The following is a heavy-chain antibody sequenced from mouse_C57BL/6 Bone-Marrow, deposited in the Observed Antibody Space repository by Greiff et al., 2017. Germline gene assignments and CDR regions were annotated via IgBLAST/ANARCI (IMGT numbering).Heavy chain of an antibody. CDR1: GFNIKDDY. J-gene: IGHJ4*01. D-gene: IGHD2-3*01. V-gene: IGHV14-4*01. CDR3: TRIYDGYFYAMDY. CDR2: IDPENGDT. Sequence: VQLKQSGAELVRPGASVKLSCTASGFNIKDDYMHWVKQRPEQGLEWIGWIDPENGDTEYASKFQGKATITADTSSNTAYLQLSSLTSEDTAVYYCTRIYDGYFYAMDYWGQGTSVTVSS.